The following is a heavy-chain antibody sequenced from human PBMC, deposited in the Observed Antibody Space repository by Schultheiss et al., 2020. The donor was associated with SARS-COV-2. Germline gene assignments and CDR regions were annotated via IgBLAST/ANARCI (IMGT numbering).Heavy chain of an antibody. CDR1: GYTFTDYH. Sequence: ASVKVSCKASGYTFTDYHMHWVRQAPGQGLEWMGWIDPNSGATNYAQKFQGWVTMTRDTSISTAYMELSRLRSDDTAVYYCARSYSSGWVDFDYWGQGTPVTVSS. CDR2: IDPNSGAT. CDR3: ARSYSSGWVDFDY. V-gene: IGHV1-2*04. J-gene: IGHJ4*02. D-gene: IGHD6-19*01.